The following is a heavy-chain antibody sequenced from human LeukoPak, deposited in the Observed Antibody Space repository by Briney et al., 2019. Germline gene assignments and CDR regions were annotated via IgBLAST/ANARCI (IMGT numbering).Heavy chain of an antibody. CDR3: ARADSSSWYLSVDY. V-gene: IGHV5-51*01. J-gene: IGHJ4*02. Sequence: GESLKISCKGFGYTFTSYWIGWVRQMPGKGLEWMGIIYPGDSDTRYSPSFQGQVTISADKSISTAYLQWSSLKASDTAMYYCARADSSSWYLSVDYWGQGTLVTVSS. CDR1: GYTFTSYW. D-gene: IGHD6-13*01. CDR2: IYPGDSDT.